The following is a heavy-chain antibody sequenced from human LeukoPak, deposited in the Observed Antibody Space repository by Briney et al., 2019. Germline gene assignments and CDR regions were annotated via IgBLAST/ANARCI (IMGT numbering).Heavy chain of an antibody. D-gene: IGHD5-12*01. Sequence: GGSLRLSCAASGFTFSSYAMSWVRQAPGKGLEWVSGISWNSGSIGYADSVKGRFTISRDNAKNSLYLQMNSLRAEDTALYYCAKESGRGYSGYDLGYFDYWGQGTLVTVSS. CDR1: GFTFSSYA. CDR3: AKESGRGYSGYDLGYFDY. J-gene: IGHJ4*02. V-gene: IGHV3-9*01. CDR2: ISWNSGSI.